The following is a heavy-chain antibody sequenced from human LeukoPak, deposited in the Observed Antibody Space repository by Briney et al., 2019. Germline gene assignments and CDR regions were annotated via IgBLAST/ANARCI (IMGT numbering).Heavy chain of an antibody. D-gene: IGHD4-11*01. V-gene: IGHV1-2*02. CDR1: GYTFNGYY. J-gene: IGHJ4*02. CDR2: INPNSGGT. CDR3: ARTRRPNTVTQYLDY. Sequence: ASVKVSCKASGYTFNGYYMHWVRQAPAQGLEWMGWINPNSGGTNYAQKFQGRVTMTRDTSISTAYMELSRLRSDDTAVYYCARTRRPNTVTQYLDYWGQGTLVTVSS.